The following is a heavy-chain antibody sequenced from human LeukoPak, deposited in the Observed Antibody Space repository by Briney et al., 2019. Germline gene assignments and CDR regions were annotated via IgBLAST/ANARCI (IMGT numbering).Heavy chain of an antibody. Sequence: SETLSLTCAVSGGSISSGGYSWSWIRQPPGKGLEWIGYIYHSGSTYYSPSLKSRVTISVDRSKNQFSLKLSSVTAADTAVYYCARGGSRYGMDVWGQGTTVTVSS. CDR3: ARGGSRYGMDV. CDR1: GGSISSGGYS. V-gene: IGHV4-30-2*01. D-gene: IGHD6-13*01. CDR2: IYHSGST. J-gene: IGHJ6*02.